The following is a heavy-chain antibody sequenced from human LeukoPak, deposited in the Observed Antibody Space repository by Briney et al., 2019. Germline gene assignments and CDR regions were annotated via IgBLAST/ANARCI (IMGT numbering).Heavy chain of an antibody. D-gene: IGHD3-10*01. CDR3: ARGGYYGSGSSIRYYGLGV. V-gene: IGHV1-18*01. CDR2: TSPYDDYT. CDR1: GYTFINYG. J-gene: IGHJ6*02. Sequence: ASVKVSCKASGYTFINYGITWVRQAPGQGLQWMVWTSPYDDYTYYVQMFQGRVTMTTDTSTRTASMELRSLRSDDTAVYYCARGGYYGSGSSIRYYGLGVWGQGTTVTVSS.